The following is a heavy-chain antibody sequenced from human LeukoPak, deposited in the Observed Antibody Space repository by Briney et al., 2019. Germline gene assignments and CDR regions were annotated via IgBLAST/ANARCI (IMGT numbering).Heavy chain of an antibody. CDR1: GYTSTSYD. D-gene: IGHD5-12*01. J-gene: IGHJ4*02. CDR2: MNPNSGST. Sequence: ASVKVSCKASGYTSTSYDINWVRQATGQGLEWMGWMNPNSGSTGYAQKFQGRVTITRNTSISTAYMELSGLRSEDTAVYYCARGRSTGYPYYFEYWGQGTLVTVSS. V-gene: IGHV1-8*03. CDR3: ARGRSTGYPYYFEY.